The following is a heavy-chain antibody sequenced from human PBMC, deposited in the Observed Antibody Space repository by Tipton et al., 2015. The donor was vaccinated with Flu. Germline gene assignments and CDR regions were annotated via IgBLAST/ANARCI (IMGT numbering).Heavy chain of an antibody. J-gene: IGHJ4*02. CDR1: GFLFTSYG. V-gene: IGHV3-33*01. CDR3: VGVLTVIDPFDL. CDR2: IWYDGSNE. Sequence: SLRLSCAASGFLFTSYGMHWVRQAPGKGLEWVAGIWYDGSNEDYADSVKGRFTISRDNAKDSLYLQMNSLRAEDTAVYFCVGVLTVIDPFDLWGQGTLVTVSS. D-gene: IGHD4-11*01.